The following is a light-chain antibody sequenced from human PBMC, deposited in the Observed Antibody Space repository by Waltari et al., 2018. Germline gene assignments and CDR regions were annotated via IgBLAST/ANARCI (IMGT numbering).Light chain of an antibody. CDR2: KNS. V-gene: IGLV1-47*01. J-gene: IGLJ2*01. Sequence: QSVLTQSPSMSETPGQRVIIYCSGSSSNIGKNYVYWYQHFPGMAPKLVMFKNSHRPSGVPDRFSGSSYGTSASLAISGLRSEDEADYYCATWDDSLSGVVFGGGTRLTVL. CDR1: SSNIGKNY. CDR3: ATWDDSLSGVV.